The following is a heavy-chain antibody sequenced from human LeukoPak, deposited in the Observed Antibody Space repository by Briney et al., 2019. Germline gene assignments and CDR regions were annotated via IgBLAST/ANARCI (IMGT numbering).Heavy chain of an antibody. D-gene: IGHD4-23*01. V-gene: IGHV4-4*07. CDR3: ARHSAMTSVVLDV. J-gene: IGHJ6*04. CDR1: GGSISSYY. Sequence: SETLSLTCTVSGGSISSYYWSWIRQPAGKGLEWIGRIYTSGSTNYNPSLKSRVTMSVDTSKNQVSLKVSSVTAADTAVYFCARHSAMTSVVLDVWGKGTTVTVSS. CDR2: IYTSGST.